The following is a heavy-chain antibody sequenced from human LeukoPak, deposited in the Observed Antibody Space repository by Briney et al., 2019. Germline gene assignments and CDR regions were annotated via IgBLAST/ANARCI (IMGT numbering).Heavy chain of an antibody. J-gene: IGHJ4*02. CDR1: GFTFSSYS. D-gene: IGHD1-26*01. V-gene: IGHV3-21*01. Sequence: GGSLRLSCVASGFTFSSYSMNWVRQAPGKGLEWVSSISSSSYIYYADSVKGRFTISRDNAKNSLYLQMNSLRAEDTAVYYCARMDRRWELLRPLDYWGQGTLVTVSS. CDR2: ISSSSYI. CDR3: ARMDRRWELLRPLDY.